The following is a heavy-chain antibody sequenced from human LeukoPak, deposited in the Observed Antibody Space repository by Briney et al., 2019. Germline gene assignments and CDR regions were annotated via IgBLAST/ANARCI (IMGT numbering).Heavy chain of an antibody. CDR1: GFSFSRYC. D-gene: IGHD3-22*01. V-gene: IGHV3-7*04. CDR3: ARAYDSSGYRAFDI. J-gene: IGHJ3*02. CDR2: IRQDGSDQ. Sequence: GGSLRLSCAVSGFSFSRYCMSWVRQAPGKGLEWVASIRQDGSDQHYVDSVKGRLTISRDNAKNSLYLQVNSLRAEDTAMYYCARAYDSSGYRAFDIWGQGTMVTVSS.